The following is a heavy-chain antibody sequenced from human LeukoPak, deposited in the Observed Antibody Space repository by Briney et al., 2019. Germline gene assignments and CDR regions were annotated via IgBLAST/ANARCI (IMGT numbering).Heavy chain of an antibody. CDR3: AGNPQDGLNFDY. CDR2: INHSGST. D-gene: IGHD1-14*01. CDR1: GGSFSGYC. V-gene: IGHV4-34*01. J-gene: IGHJ4*02. Sequence: SETLSLTCAVYGGSFSGYCWSWIRQPPGKGLEWIGEINHSGSTNYNPSLKSRVTISVDTSKNQFSLKLSSVTAADTAVYYCAGNPQDGLNFDYWGQGTLVTVSS.